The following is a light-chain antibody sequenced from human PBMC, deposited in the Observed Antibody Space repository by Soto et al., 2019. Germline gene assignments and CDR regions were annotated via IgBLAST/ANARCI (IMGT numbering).Light chain of an antibody. Sequence: QSVLTQSPSVSGAPGQRVTISCTGSSSNMGAGYDVHWYQQLPGTAPKLLIYANTNRPSGVPDRFSGSKSGTAASLAFTGVQAEDEADYYCQSYDSGLRGWVFGGGTKLTVL. J-gene: IGLJ3*02. CDR2: ANT. V-gene: IGLV1-40*01. CDR1: SSNMGAGYD. CDR3: QSYDSGLRGWV.